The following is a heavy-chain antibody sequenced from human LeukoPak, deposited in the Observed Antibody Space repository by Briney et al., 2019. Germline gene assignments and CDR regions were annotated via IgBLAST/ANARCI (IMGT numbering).Heavy chain of an antibody. D-gene: IGHD6-19*01. CDR1: GYTFTGYY. Sequence: GASVKVSCKASGYTFTGYYMHWVRQPPGQELEWMGRINPNSGGTNYAQKFEGRVTMTRDTSISTAYMELSRLRSDDTAVYYCARDLAVSTFDYWGQGTLVTVSS. J-gene: IGHJ4*02. V-gene: IGHV1-2*06. CDR2: INPNSGGT. CDR3: ARDLAVSTFDY.